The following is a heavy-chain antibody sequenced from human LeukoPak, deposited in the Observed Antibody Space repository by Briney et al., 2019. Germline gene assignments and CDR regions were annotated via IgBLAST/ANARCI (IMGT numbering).Heavy chain of an antibody. Sequence: PSETLSLTCTVSGYSISSGYYWGWIRPPPREVLEWIGIIDHSGSTYYNPSLKSRVTISVDTAKNQFSLKLSSVTAADTAVYYCARVFAGGGYFDYWGQGTLVTVSS. CDR3: ARVFAGGGYFDY. CDR1: GYSISSGYY. J-gene: IGHJ4*02. CDR2: IDHSGST. V-gene: IGHV4-38-2*02. D-gene: IGHD3-10*01.